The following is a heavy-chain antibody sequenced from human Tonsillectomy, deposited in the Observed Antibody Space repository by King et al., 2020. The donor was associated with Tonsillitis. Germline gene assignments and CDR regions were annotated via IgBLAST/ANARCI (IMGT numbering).Heavy chain of an antibody. CDR1: GFTFISYP. CDR2: ISGSGGST. D-gene: IGHD6-19*01. Sequence: VQLVQSGGGLVQPGGSLRLSCAASGFTFISYPMSWVRQAPGKGLEWVSAISGSGGSTYYAYSVKGRFTISRDNSKNTLYLQMNSLRAEDTAVYYCAKSDSGWYEGPTWFDPWGQGILVTVSS. CDR3: AKSDSGWYEGPTWFDP. V-gene: IGHV3-23*04. J-gene: IGHJ5*02.